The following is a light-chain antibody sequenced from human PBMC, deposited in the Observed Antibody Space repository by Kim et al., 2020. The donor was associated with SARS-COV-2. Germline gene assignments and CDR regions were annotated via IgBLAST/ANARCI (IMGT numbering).Light chain of an antibody. CDR3: QQTDTSPT. CDR2: AAS. V-gene: IGKV1D-12*01. CDR1: QGIDDS. J-gene: IGKJ4*01. Sequence: DIQMTQSPSSVSASVGDTVTITCRASQGIDDSLAWYQQKPGKAPNLLIYAASTLQSGVPSRFSGSGSGTDFTLTITRLQPEDFAIYYCQQTDTSPTFGGGTKLEIK.